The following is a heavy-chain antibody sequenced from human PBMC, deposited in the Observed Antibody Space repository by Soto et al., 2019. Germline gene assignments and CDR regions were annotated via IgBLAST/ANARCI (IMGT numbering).Heavy chain of an antibody. CDR1: GFTFSNAW. D-gene: IGHD6-19*01. CDR2: IKSKTDGGTT. Sequence: GGSLRLSCAASGFTFSNAWMSWVRQAPGKGLEWVGRIKSKTDGGTTDYAAPVKGRFTISRDDSKNTLYLQMNSLKTEDTAVYYCTTSIAVAGSFDYWGQVTLVTVSS. V-gene: IGHV3-15*01. CDR3: TTSIAVAGSFDY. J-gene: IGHJ4*02.